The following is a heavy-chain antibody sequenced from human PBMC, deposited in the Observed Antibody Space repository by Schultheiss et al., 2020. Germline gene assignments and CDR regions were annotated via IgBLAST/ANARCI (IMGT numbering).Heavy chain of an antibody. Sequence: GGSLRLSCAASGFTFSDYYMTWIRQAPGKGLEWVSYISSSSSYIYYADSVKGRFTISRDNAKNTLYLEMNSLRAEDTAVYYCTSRRTWFDPWGQGTMVTVSS. CDR1: GFTFSDYY. J-gene: IGHJ5*02. CDR3: TSRRTWFDP. V-gene: IGHV3-11*06. CDR2: ISSSSSYI.